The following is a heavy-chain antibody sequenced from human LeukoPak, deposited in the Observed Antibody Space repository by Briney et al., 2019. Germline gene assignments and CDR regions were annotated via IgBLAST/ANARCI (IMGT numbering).Heavy chain of an antibody. Sequence: GGSLRLSCAASGFTFDDYAMHWVRQAPGKGLEWVSGISWNSGSIGYADSVKGRFTISRDNAKNSLYLQMNSLRAEDTALYYCAKDKVPAAGYYFDYWGQGTLVTVSS. J-gene: IGHJ4*02. D-gene: IGHD2-2*01. CDR1: GFTFDDYA. CDR2: ISWNSGSI. V-gene: IGHV3-9*01. CDR3: AKDKVPAAGYYFDY.